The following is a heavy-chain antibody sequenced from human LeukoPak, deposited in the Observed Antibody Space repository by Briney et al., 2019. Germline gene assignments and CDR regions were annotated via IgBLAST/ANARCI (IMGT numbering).Heavy chain of an antibody. Sequence: PGGSLRLSCAASGFTFSNAWMSWVRQAPGKGLEWVSAISGSGGSTYYADSVKGRFTISRDNSKNTLYLQMNSLRAEDTAVYYCAKGDYYGSYFDYWGQGTLVTVSS. V-gene: IGHV3-23*01. CDR3: AKGDYYGSYFDY. CDR2: ISGSGGST. CDR1: GFTFSNAW. J-gene: IGHJ4*02. D-gene: IGHD3-10*01.